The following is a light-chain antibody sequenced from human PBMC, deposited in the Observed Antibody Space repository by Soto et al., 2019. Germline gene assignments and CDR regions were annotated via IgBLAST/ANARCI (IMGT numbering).Light chain of an antibody. CDR2: GNS. CDR1: SSNIGAGYD. J-gene: IGLJ2*01. V-gene: IGLV1-40*01. CDR3: QSYDSSLSGPVV. Sequence: QSVLTQPPSVSGAPGQRVTISWTGSSSNIGAGYDVHWYQQLPGTAPKLLIYGNSNRPSGVPDRFSGSKSGTSASLAITGLQAEDEADYYCQSYDSSLSGPVVFGGGTKLTVL.